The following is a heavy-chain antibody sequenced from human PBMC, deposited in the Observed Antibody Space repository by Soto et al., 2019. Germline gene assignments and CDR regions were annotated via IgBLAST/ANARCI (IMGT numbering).Heavy chain of an antibody. J-gene: IGHJ4*02. CDR3: ARDDLLDY. Sequence: PEGSLRLSCAASGFTFSSYWMHWVRQAPGKGLEWVANIKQDGTEKYYVDSVKGRFTISRDNAKNLLYLQMNSLRAEDTAVYYCARDDLLDYWGRGTLVTVSS. V-gene: IGHV3-7*01. CDR1: GFTFSSYW. CDR2: IKQDGTEK.